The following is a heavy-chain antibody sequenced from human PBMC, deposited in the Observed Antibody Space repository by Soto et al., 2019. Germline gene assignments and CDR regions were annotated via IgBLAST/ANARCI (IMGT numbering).Heavy chain of an antibody. CDR1: GASINNSHW. Sequence: QVQLQESGPRLVKPSGTLSLTCAVSGASINNSHWWSWVRQPPGKGLEWIGEIYHDESTNYNPSLKSRAVILIDKSKNRVSLKVTSVTAADTAVYYCARNREDGSGYSIRFDYWGLGTLVTVSS. CDR3: ARNREDGSGYSIRFDY. D-gene: IGHD3-22*01. V-gene: IGHV4-4*02. J-gene: IGHJ4*02. CDR2: IYHDEST.